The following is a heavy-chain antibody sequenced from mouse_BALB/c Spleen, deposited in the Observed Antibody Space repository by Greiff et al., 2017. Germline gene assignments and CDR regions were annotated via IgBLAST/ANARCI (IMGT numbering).Heavy chain of an antibody. V-gene: IGHV5-4*02. CDR2: ISDGGSYT. CDR1: GFTFSDYY. CDR3: ARGGTTAMVFDY. J-gene: IGHJ2*01. Sequence: EVMLVESGGGLVKPGGSLKLSCAASGFTFSDYYMYWVRQTPEKRLEWVATISDGGSYTYYPDSVKGRFTISRDNAKNNLYLQMSSLKSEDTAMYYCARGGTTAMVFDYWGQGTTLTVSS. D-gene: IGHD1-2*01.